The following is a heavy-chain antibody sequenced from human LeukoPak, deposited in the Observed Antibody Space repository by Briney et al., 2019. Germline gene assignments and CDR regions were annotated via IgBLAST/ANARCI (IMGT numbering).Heavy chain of an antibody. CDR3: ARDRGYYYGSGSPPYFDY. Sequence: GGSLRLSCAASGFAVSSNYMSWVRQAPGKGLEWVSVIYSGGSTYYADSVKGRFTISRDNSKNTLYLQMNSLRAEDTAVYYCARDRGYYYGSGSPPYFDYWGQGTLVTVSS. CDR2: IYSGGST. D-gene: IGHD3-10*01. J-gene: IGHJ4*02. V-gene: IGHV3-66*01. CDR1: GFAVSSNY.